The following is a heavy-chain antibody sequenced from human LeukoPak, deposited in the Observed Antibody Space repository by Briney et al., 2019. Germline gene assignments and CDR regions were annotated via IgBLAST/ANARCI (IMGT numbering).Heavy chain of an antibody. V-gene: IGHV2-5*01. CDR3: AHTVMGAAGAFDF. CDR1: GVSLSTIGVD. D-gene: IGHD6-13*01. CDR2: IYWNDDK. J-gene: IGHJ4*02. Sequence: SGPTLVKPTQTPTLTCTFSGVSLSTIGVDVGWIRQPPGKALEWLAVIYWNDDKRYSASLKSRLTVTKDTSKNHVVLTLTNMDPVDTATYFCAHTVMGAAGAFDFWGQGTLVTVSS.